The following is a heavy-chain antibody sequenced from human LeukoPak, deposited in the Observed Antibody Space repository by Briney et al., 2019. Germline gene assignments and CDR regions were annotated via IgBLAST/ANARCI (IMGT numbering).Heavy chain of an antibody. J-gene: IGHJ6*02. CDR2: INAGNGNT. CDR3: ARWGQLIPAGYYYGMDV. D-gene: IGHD2-2*01. CDR1: GYTFRDFG. Sequence: ASVKVSCKASGYTFRDFGISWVRQAPGQRLEWMGWINAGNGNTKYSQKFQGRVTITRDTSASTAYMELSSLRSEDTAVYYCARWGQLIPAGYYYGMDVWGQGTTVTVSS. V-gene: IGHV1-3*01.